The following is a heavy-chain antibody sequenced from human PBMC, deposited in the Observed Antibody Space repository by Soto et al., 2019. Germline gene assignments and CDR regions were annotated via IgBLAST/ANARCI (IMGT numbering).Heavy chain of an antibody. J-gene: IGHJ4*02. D-gene: IGHD3-16*01. V-gene: IGHV4-59*01. CDR3: ARATMITFGGVIFDY. Sequence: SETLSLTCTVXGVSISSYYWRWIRQPPGKGLEWIGYIYYSGSTNYNPSLKSRVTMSVDTSKNQFSLKLSSVTAADTAVYYCARATMITFGGVIFDYWGQGTLVTVSS. CDR1: GVSISSYY. CDR2: IYYSGST.